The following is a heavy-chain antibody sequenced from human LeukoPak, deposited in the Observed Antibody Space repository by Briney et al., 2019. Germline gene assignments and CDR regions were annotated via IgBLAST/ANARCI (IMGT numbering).Heavy chain of an antibody. Sequence: GGSLRLSCAASGFTFSSYGMHWVRQAPGKGLKWVAVIWYDGSNKYYADSVKGRFTISRDNSKNTLYLQMNSLRAEDTAVYYCAKDCSSTSCYDYWGQGTLVTVSS. CDR3: AKDCSSTSCYDY. CDR1: GFTFSSYG. J-gene: IGHJ4*02. V-gene: IGHV3-33*06. D-gene: IGHD2-2*01. CDR2: IWYDGSNK.